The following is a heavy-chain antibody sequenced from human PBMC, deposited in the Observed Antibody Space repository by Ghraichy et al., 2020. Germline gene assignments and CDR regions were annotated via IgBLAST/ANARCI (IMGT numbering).Heavy chain of an antibody. Sequence: GESLNISCVGSGFTFSGYSMNWVRQSPGKRLEWVSYITSSGSFKSYADSVKGRFTISRDNAQNSLSLQMNSLRDEDTAVYYCARGSTVVRFYYYDGMDVWGQGTTVTVSS. J-gene: IGHJ6*02. CDR1: GFTFSGYS. V-gene: IGHV3-48*02. D-gene: IGHD4-23*01. CDR3: ARGSTVVRFYYYDGMDV. CDR2: ITSSGSFK.